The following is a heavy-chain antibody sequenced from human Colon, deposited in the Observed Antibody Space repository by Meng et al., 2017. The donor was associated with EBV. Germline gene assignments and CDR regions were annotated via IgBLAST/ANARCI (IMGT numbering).Heavy chain of an antibody. CDR3: ARGDLDGDCYYCLDF. D-gene: IGHD2-21*02. V-gene: IGHV4-39*07. CDR1: GDSVSNKNKY. CDR2: IYYSGRT. J-gene: IGHJ4*02. Sequence: QESGPGLVKPSETLSLTCSVSGDSVSNKNKYWGWIRQPPGKGLEWIGNIYYSGRTNYNPFLTSRVAISVDTSKNQFSLRLNSVTAADSAIYSCARGDLDGDCYYCLDFWGQGALVTVSS.